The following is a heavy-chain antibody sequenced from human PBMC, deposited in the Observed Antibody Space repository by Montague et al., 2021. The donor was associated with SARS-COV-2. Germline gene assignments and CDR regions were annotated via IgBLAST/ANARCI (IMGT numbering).Heavy chain of an antibody. D-gene: IGHD5-12*01. V-gene: IGHV4-34*01. CDR1: GGSFSGYY. Sequence: SETLSLTCAVYGGSFSGYYWNWIRQPPGKGLEWIGEINHSGSTNYNPSLKSRVTISVDTSNNQFSLKLTSVTAADKAVYYYARGPTNNIGMVATRLDYWGQGTLVTVSS. J-gene: IGHJ4*02. CDR3: ARGPTNNIGMVATRLDY. CDR2: INHSGST.